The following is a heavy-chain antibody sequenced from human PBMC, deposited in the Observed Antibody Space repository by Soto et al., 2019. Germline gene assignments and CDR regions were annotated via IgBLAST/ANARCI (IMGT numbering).Heavy chain of an antibody. D-gene: IGHD6-13*01. Sequence: SSETLSLTCTVSGGSISSSSYYWGWIRQPPGKGLEWIGSIYYSGSTYYNPSLKSRVTISVDTSKNQFSLKLSSVTAADTAVYYCANTIAAARRYYYYGMDVWGQGTTVT. J-gene: IGHJ6*02. CDR1: GGSISSSSYY. CDR3: ANTIAAARRYYYYGMDV. V-gene: IGHV4-39*01. CDR2: IYYSGST.